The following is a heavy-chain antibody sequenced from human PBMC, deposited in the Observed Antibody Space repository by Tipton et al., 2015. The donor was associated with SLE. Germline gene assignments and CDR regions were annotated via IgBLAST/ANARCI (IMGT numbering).Heavy chain of an antibody. CDR1: GVSISTSRYY. J-gene: IGHJ6*03. CDR3: ARLPTVAGLYYYYYYMDV. V-gene: IGHV4-39*02. CDR2: LYAGGST. D-gene: IGHD6-19*01. Sequence: LRLSCSVSGVSISTSRYYWGWIRQSPGQGLEWVGSLYAGGSTYFHPSLKSRASISADASKNHFSLKLNSVTAADTAVYYCARLPTVAGLYYYYYYMDVWGKGTTVTVSS.